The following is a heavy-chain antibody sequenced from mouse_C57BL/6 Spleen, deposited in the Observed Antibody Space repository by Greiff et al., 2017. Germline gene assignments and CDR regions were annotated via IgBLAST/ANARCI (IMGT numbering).Heavy chain of an antibody. D-gene: IGHD1-1*01. Sequence: EVKLVESGGGLVQPGGSLSLSCAASGFTFTAYYMSWVRQPPGKALEWLGFIRNKANGYTTEYSASVKGRFTISRDNSQSILYRQMNALRAEDSATDYCARYEGSSSYAMDYWGQGTSVTVSS. CDR1: GFTFTAYY. V-gene: IGHV7-3*01. CDR2: IRNKANGYTT. J-gene: IGHJ4*01. CDR3: ARYEGSSSYAMDY.